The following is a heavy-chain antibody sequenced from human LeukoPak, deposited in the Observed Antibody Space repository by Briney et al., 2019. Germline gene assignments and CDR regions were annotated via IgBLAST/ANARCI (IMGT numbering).Heavy chain of an antibody. CDR1: GYTITNNY. J-gene: IGHJ5*02. V-gene: IGHV1-46*01. D-gene: IGHD3-10*01. CDR3: ARTDPITMVRGTNWFDP. Sequence: ASVKVSCKASGYTITNNYMHWVRQAPGQGLEWMGVINPSGTGTSYAQKFQGRITMSRDTSTSTVYMELSSLRSDDTAVYYCARTDPITMVRGTNWFDPWGQGTLVTVSS. CDR2: INPSGTGT.